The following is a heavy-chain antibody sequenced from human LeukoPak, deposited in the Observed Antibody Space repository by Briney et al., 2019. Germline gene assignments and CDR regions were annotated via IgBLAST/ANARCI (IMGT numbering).Heavy chain of an antibody. Sequence: ASVKVSCKASGYTFTGYYMHWVRQAPGQGLEWMGRINPNSGGTNYAQKFQGRVTVTRDTSINTAYMELSRLRSDDTAVYYCAARPPYSGYEDGDYWGQGTLVTVSS. V-gene: IGHV1-2*02. CDR3: AARPPYSGYEDGDY. CDR1: GYTFTGYY. J-gene: IGHJ4*02. D-gene: IGHD5-12*01. CDR2: INPNSGGT.